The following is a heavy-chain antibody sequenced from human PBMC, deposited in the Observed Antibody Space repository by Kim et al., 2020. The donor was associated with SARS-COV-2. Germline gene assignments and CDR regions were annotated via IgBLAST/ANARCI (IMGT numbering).Heavy chain of an antibody. D-gene: IGHD6-19*01. CDR2: IKQDGSEK. CDR1: GFTFSSYW. CDR3: ARSQISSGWYWGPLDAFDI. Sequence: GGSLRLSCAASGFTFSSYWMSWVRQAPGKGLEWVANIKQDGSEKYYVDSVKGRFTISRDNAKNSLYLQMNSLRAEDTAVYYCARSQISSGWYWGPLDAFDIWGQGTMVTVSS. V-gene: IGHV3-7*03. J-gene: IGHJ3*02.